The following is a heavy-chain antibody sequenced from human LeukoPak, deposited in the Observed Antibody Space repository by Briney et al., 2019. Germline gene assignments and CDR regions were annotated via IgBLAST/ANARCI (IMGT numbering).Heavy chain of an antibody. J-gene: IGHJ4*02. D-gene: IGHD6-13*01. Sequence: GGSLRLSCAASGFTFSIYCMHWVRQAPGKGLVWVSRVNGDGSSTNYADSVKGRFTISRDNAKNTLYLQMNSLRAEDTAVYYCARDGIAAVDFDYWGQGILVTVSS. CDR2: VNGDGSST. V-gene: IGHV3-74*01. CDR3: ARDGIAAVDFDY. CDR1: GFTFSIYC.